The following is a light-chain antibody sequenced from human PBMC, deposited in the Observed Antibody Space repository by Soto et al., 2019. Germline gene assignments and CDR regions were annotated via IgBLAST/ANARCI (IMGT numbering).Light chain of an antibody. CDR1: QGIGGY. CDR3: QQVNGSPT. J-gene: IGKJ4*01. V-gene: IGKV1-9*01. Sequence: DIQLTQSPSFLSASVGDRVTISCRANQGIGGYLDWYQQKPGKAPNLLIYAASTLQSGVPSRFSGSGSGTEFTLTISSLQPEDFATYYCQQVNGSPTFGGGTKVQIK. CDR2: AAS.